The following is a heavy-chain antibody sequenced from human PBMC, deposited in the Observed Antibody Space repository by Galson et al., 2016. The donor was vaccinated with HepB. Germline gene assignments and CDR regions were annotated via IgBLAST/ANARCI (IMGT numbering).Heavy chain of an antibody. Sequence: TLSLTCSVSGGSLTNGGYYWSWIRQHPGKGLEWIGYIYYSGKTSYNPSLKSRVTISRDTSRKDFSVRLTSVTAADTAVYFCARGILCYDTSVISNDEVPCQLDYWGQGTLVAVSS. CDR2: IYYSGKT. V-gene: IGHV4-31*03. CDR3: ARGILCYDTSVISNDEVPCQLDY. CDR1: GGSLTNGGYY. J-gene: IGHJ4*02. D-gene: IGHD2-21*01.